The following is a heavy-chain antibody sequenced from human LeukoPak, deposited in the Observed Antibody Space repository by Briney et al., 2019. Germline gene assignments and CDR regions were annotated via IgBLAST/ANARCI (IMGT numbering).Heavy chain of an antibody. V-gene: IGHV4-59*01. CDR1: GGSISSYY. J-gene: IGHJ6*02. CDR3: ARVGGTNYYYYGMDV. CDR2: IYYSGST. Sequence: SETLSLTCTVSGGSISSYYWSWIRQPPGKGLEWIGYIYYSGSTNYNPSLKSRVTISVDTSKNQFSLKLNPLTAADTAMYYCARVGGTNYYYYGMDVWGQGTTVTVSS.